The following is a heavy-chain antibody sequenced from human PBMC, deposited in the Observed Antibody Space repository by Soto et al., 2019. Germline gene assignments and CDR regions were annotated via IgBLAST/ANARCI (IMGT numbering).Heavy chain of an antibody. Sequence: QLQLQESGTGLVKPSETLALTCTVSGGSISSSSYYWGWVRQPPGNGLEWIGSIDYSGSTYSNPSLMSRVTIFVDTSNNQFSLRLNSGTAADTAVYYCAREWNYHGEGWVDPWGQGTLVTVSS. D-gene: IGHD1-7*01. CDR2: IDYSGST. CDR1: GGSISSSSYY. J-gene: IGHJ5*02. CDR3: AREWNYHGEGWVDP. V-gene: IGHV4-39*02.